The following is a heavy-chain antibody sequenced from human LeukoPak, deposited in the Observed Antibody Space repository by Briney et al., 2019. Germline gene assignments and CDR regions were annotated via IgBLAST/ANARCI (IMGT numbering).Heavy chain of an antibody. D-gene: IGHD4-17*01. Sequence: ASVKLSCKASGYTFTGYYINWVRQAPGQGLEWMGWIKPKSGGTKYAQKFQGRVTMTRDTSISTAYMELRRLRSDDTAVYYCARADYGDSRDRYYWFDPWGQGTLLTVSS. J-gene: IGHJ5*02. CDR3: ARADYGDSRDRYYWFDP. CDR1: GYTFTGYY. V-gene: IGHV1-2*02. CDR2: IKPKSGGT.